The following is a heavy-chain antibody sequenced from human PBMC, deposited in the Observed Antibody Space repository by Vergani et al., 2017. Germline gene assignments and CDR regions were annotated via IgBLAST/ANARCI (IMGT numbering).Heavy chain of an antibody. CDR1: GGTFSSYA. V-gene: IGHV1-69*04. Sequence: QVQLVQSGAEVKKPGSSVKVSCKASGGTFSSYAISWVRQAPGQGLEWMGRIIPILGIANYAQKFQGRVTITADKSTSTAYMELGSLRSEETAVYYCAREGEGATVTTYLYFQHWGQGTLVTVSS. D-gene: IGHD4-17*01. J-gene: IGHJ1*01. CDR3: AREGEGATVTTYLYFQH. CDR2: IIPILGIA.